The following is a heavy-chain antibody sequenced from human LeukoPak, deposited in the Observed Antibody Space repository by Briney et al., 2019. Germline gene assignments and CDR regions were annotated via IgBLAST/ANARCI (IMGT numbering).Heavy chain of an antibody. CDR1: GGSISSGAYY. Sequence: SETLSLTCIVSGGSISSGAYYWSWIRQHPGKGLEWIGYIYYSGSTHNNPSLKSRVTISADTSKNQFSLELSSVTAADTAVYFCARVKWISTVPSGWFDPWGQGTLVTVSS. J-gene: IGHJ5*02. CDR3: ARVKWISTVPSGWFDP. D-gene: IGHD3-9*01. V-gene: IGHV4-31*03. CDR2: IYYSGST.